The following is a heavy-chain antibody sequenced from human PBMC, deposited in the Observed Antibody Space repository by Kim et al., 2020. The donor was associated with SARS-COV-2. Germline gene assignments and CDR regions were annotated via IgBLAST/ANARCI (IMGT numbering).Heavy chain of an antibody. V-gene: IGHV3-23*01. CDR1: GFTLSNYA. D-gene: IGHD3-10*01. CDR3: AKRLWFGESLGGAFEY. Sequence: GGSLRLSCAASGFTLSNYAMSWVRQTPRKGLEWVSCISGSSGATYTADSVKGRFTISTDNSKNTLYLQMNSLRAEDTAIYYCAKRLWFGESLGGAFEYWG. CDR2: ISGSSGAT. J-gene: IGHJ4*01.